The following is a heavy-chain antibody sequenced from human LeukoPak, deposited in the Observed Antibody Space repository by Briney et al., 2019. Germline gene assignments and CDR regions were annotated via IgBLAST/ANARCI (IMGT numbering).Heavy chain of an antibody. CDR1: GGSISSSNW. J-gene: IGHJ4*02. V-gene: IGHV4-4*02. CDR2: INHSGST. CDR3: AREKKTKIKRPYYFDY. Sequence: PSGTLSLTCAVSGGSISSSNWWSWVRQPPGKGLEWIGEINHSGSTNYNPSLKSRVTISVDTSKNQFSLKLSSVTAADTAVYYCAREKKTKIKRPYYFDYWGQGTLVTVSS. D-gene: IGHD5-12*01.